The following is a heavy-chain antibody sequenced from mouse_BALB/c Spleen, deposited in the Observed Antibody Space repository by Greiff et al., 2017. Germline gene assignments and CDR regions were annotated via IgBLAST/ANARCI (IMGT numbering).Heavy chain of an antibody. J-gene: IGHJ4*01. CDR1: GYTFTSYV. D-gene: IGHD1-1*01. Sequence: EVQVVESGPELVKPGASVKMSCKASGYTFTSYVMHWVKQKPGQGLEWIGYINPYNDGTKYNEKFKGKATLTSDKSSSTAYMELSSLTSEDSAVYYCARTGSPYGAMDYWGQGTSVTVSS. CDR3: ARTGSPYGAMDY. CDR2: INPYNDGT. V-gene: IGHV1-14*01.